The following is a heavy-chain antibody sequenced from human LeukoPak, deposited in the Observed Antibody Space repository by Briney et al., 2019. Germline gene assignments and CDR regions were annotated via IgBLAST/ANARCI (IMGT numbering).Heavy chain of an antibody. J-gene: IGHJ4*02. Sequence: GGSLRLSCAASGFTFSGSGMHWVRQAPGKGLEWVTFIRYDGSNKYYTDSVKGRFTISRDNSKNTLYLQMDSLRAEDTAVYYCARDYDFWSGYYSPTRGYFGYWGQGTLVAVSS. V-gene: IGHV3-30*02. CDR3: ARDYDFWSGYYSPTRGYFGY. CDR1: GFTFSGSG. D-gene: IGHD3-3*01. CDR2: IRYDGSNK.